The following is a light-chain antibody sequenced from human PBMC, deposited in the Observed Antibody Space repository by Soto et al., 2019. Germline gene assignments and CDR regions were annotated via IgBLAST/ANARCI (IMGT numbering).Light chain of an antibody. CDR1: TGAVTSDYY. J-gene: IGLJ3*02. CDR2: STG. Sequence: QAVVTQEPSLTVSPGGTVTLTCGSSTGAVTSDYYPTWLQQKPGQPPRALTYSTGTKHSWTPARFSGTLLGGRAALTLSGVQPEDEADYYCLLFYGGAQLWMFGGGTKVTVL. CDR3: LLFYGGAQLWM. V-gene: IGLV7-43*01.